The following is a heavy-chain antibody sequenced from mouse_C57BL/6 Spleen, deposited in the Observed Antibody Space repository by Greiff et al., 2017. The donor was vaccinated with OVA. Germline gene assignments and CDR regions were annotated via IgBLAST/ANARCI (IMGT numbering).Heavy chain of an antibody. Sequence: EVKVIESGGGLVKPGGSLKLSCAASGFTFSDYGMHWVRQAPEKGLEWVAYISSGSSTIYYADTVKGRFTISRDNAKNTLFLQMTSLRSEDTAMYYCAKAYDHGEYYYAMDYWGQGTSVTVSS. CDR1: GFTFSDYG. V-gene: IGHV5-17*01. D-gene: IGHD2-4*01. J-gene: IGHJ4*01. CDR2: ISSGSSTI. CDR3: AKAYDHGEYYYAMDY.